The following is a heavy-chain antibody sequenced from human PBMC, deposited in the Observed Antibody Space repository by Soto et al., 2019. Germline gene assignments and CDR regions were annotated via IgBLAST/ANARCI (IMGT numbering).Heavy chain of an antibody. CDR1: GGSISSSSYY. CDR2: IYYSGST. Sequence: QLQLQESGPGLVKPSETLSLTCTVSGGSISSSSYYWGWIRQPPGKGLEWIGSIYYSGSTYYNPSRKSRVTISVDTSKNQFSLKLSSVTAADTAVYYCARQSPLTGHNWFDPWGQGTLVTVSS. D-gene: IGHD7-27*01. J-gene: IGHJ5*02. CDR3: ARQSPLTGHNWFDP. V-gene: IGHV4-39*01.